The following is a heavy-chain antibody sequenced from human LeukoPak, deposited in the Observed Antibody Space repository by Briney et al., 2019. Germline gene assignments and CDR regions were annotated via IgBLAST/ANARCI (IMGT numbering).Heavy chain of an antibody. J-gene: IGHJ4*02. Sequence: SETLSLTCTVSGYSISSGYYWGWIRQPPGKGLEWIGSIYHSGSTYYNPSLKGRVTTSVDTSKNQFSLKLSSVTAADTAVYYCASVNDYGGGSVDYWGQGTLVTVSS. CDR2: IYHSGST. CDR3: ASVNDYGGGSVDY. D-gene: IGHD4-23*01. CDR1: GYSISSGYY. V-gene: IGHV4-38-2*02.